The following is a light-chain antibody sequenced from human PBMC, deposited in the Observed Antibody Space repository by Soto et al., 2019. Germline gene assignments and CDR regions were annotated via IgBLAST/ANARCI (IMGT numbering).Light chain of an antibody. Sequence: EIVLTQSPGTLSLSPGERATRSCRSSESVSDNYLAWYQQRSGQAPRLXIYGASSRESAVPERFICSGAGAACTRPISRLEPEDVSVYYCQQYGSSPLTFGGGTQVDIK. CDR2: GAS. CDR1: ESVSDNY. J-gene: IGKJ4*01. V-gene: IGKV3-20*01. CDR3: QQYGSSPLT.